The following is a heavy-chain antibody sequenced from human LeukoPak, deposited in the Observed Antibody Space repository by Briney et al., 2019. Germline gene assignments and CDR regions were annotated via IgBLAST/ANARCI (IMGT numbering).Heavy chain of an antibody. J-gene: IGHJ6*02. V-gene: IGHV3-7*01. CDR1: GFTFSSYW. CDR2: IKQDGSEK. CDR3: ARWAQLLRWSRRGMDV. D-gene: IGHD6-6*01. Sequence: TGGSLRLSCAASGFTFSSYWMSWVRQAPGKGLEWVANIKQDGSEKYYVDSVKGRFTISRDNAKNSLYLQMNSLRAEDTAVYYCARWAQLLRWSRRGMDVWGQGTTVTVSS.